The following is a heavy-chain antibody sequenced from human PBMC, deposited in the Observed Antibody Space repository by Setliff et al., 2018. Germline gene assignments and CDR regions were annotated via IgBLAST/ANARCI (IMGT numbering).Heavy chain of an antibody. D-gene: IGHD2-15*01. CDR2: ISRDSLHI. CDR1: GFTFGTYT. V-gene: IGHV3-21*01. J-gene: IGHJ4*02. CDR3: ARSENCYATHCSPYDY. Sequence: SLKISCVGSGFTFGTYTMNWIRQAPGKGLEWVSSISRDSLHIYYADSLKGRFTISRDNAEDSLYLQMNSLRAEDTAVYFCARSENCYATHCSPYDYWGQGALVTAPQ.